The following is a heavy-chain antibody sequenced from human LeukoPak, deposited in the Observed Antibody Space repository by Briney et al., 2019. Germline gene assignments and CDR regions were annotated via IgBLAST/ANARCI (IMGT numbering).Heavy chain of an antibody. D-gene: IGHD2-15*01. CDR2: ISSSGSTI. CDR3: AREPLLLRLDY. Sequence: PGGSLRLSCAASGFTFSSYEMNWVRQAPRKGLEWVSYISSSGSTIYYADSVKGRFTISRDNAKNSLYLQMNSLRAEDTAVYYCAREPLLLRLDYWGQGTLVTVSS. J-gene: IGHJ4*02. V-gene: IGHV3-48*03. CDR1: GFTFSSYE.